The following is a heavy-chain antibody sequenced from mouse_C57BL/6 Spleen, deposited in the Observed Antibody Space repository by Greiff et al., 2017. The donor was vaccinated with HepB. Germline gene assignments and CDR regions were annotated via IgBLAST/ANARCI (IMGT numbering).Heavy chain of an antibody. D-gene: IGHD2-2*01. CDR2: INPSNGGT. J-gene: IGHJ3*01. CDR3: ARHGYDGAWFAY. V-gene: IGHV1-53*01. CDR1: GYTFTSYW. Sequence: QVQLQQPGTELVKPGASVKLSCKASGYTFTSYWMHWVKQRPGQGLEWIGNINPSNGGTNYNEKFKSKATLTVDKSSRTAYMQLSSLTSEDSAVYYCARHGYDGAWFAYWGQGTLVTVSA.